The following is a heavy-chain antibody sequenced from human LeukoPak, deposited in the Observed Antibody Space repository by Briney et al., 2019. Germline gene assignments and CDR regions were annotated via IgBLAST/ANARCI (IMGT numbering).Heavy chain of an antibody. CDR3: ARASSSSSNDAFDI. J-gene: IGHJ3*02. Sequence: SGGSLRLSCAASGFTFSSYWMSWVRQAPGKGLEWVAKIKQDGSEKYYVDSVKGRFTISRDNAKNSLYLQMNSLRAEDTAVYYCARASSSSSNDAFDIWGQGTMVTVSS. CDR2: IKQDGSEK. D-gene: IGHD6-6*01. CDR1: GFTFSSYW. V-gene: IGHV3-7*01.